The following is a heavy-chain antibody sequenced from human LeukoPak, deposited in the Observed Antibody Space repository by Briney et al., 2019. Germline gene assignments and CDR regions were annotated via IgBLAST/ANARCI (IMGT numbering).Heavy chain of an antibody. CDR3: ARGGTQSPII. J-gene: IGHJ4*02. CDR2: IKEDGSAT. Sequence: GGSLRLSCAASGFIFSNTWMIWLRQAPEKGLEWVANIKEDGSATYYVDSVKGRFTISRDNAKNSLYLQMNNLRAEDTAIYYCARGGTQSPIIWGPGTPVTVSS. CDR1: GFIFSNTW. V-gene: IGHV3-7*01.